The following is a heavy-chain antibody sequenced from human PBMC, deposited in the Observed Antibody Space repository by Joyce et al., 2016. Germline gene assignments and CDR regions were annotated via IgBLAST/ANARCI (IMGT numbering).Heavy chain of an antibody. Sequence: EVQLVQSGAEVKKPGESLKISCEASGYRFTKYWIGWVRQMPGKGLEWMGIIYPADSDPKYSPSFQGQVTMSADKSINTAYLQWSSLKASDTAMYYCARQNSGYDLHDAFDIWGQGTMVAVSS. CDR1: GYRFTKYW. D-gene: IGHD5-12*01. CDR2: IYPADSDP. V-gene: IGHV5-51*01. J-gene: IGHJ3*02. CDR3: ARQNSGYDLHDAFDI.